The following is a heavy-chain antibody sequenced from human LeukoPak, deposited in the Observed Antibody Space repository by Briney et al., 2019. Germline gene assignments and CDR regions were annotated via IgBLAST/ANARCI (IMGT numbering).Heavy chain of an antibody. D-gene: IGHD1-14*01. J-gene: IGHJ3*02. V-gene: IGHV4-59*01. CDR3: ARDRRRDLFHAFDI. CDR2: VHYSESA. Sequence: SETLSLTCTVAGDSIRTSFWSWIRQPPGKGLEWIAYVHYSESANYNPSLMSRVTISLATPKNQFSLKLRSVTAADTAIYFCARDRRRDLFHAFDIWGRGTTVTVSP. CDR1: GDSIRTSF.